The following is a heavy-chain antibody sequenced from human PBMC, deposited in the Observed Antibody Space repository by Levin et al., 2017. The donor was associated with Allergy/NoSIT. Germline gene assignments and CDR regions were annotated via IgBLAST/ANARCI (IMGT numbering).Heavy chain of an antibody. CDR2: IDWDDDT. J-gene: IGHJ4*02. Sequence: SGPTLVKPTQSLTLTCSFSGFSLTTSGMRVGWVRQPPGKAPEWLARIDWDDDTFYNTSLKTRLTISKDTSKNQVVLTMTNMAPVDTATYYCVRIGVGATAGYYFDYWGQGTLVTVSS. CDR1: GFSLTTSGMR. D-gene: IGHD1-26*01. V-gene: IGHV2-70*04. CDR3: VRIGVGATAGYYFDY.